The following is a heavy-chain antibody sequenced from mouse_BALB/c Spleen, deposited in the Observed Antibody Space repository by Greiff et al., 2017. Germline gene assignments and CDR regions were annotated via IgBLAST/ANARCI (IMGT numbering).Heavy chain of an antibody. CDR1: GFTFSSFG. J-gene: IGHJ3*01. D-gene: IGHD1-2*01. V-gene: IGHV5-17*02. CDR3: ARNRAATWFAY. Sequence: EVQRVESGGGLVQPGGSRKLSCAASGFTFSSFGMHWVRQAPEKGLEWVAYISSGSSTIYYADTVKGRFTISRDNPKNTLFLQMTSLRSEDTAMYYCARNRAATWFAYWGQGTLVTVSA. CDR2: ISSGSSTI.